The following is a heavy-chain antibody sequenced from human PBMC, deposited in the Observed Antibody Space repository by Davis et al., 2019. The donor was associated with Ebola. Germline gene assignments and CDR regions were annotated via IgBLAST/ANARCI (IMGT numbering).Heavy chain of an antibody. J-gene: IGHJ4*02. V-gene: IGHV4-34*01. CDR2: INHSGST. CDR1: GGSFSGYY. D-gene: IGHD3-9*01. CDR3: ARGPFDDILTGYYWNFDY. Sequence: MPSETLSLTCAVYGGSFSGYYWSWIRQPPGKGLGWIGEINHSGSTNYNPSLKSRVTISVDTSKNQFSLKLSSVTAADTAVYYCARGPFDDILTGYYWNFDYWGQGTLVTVSS.